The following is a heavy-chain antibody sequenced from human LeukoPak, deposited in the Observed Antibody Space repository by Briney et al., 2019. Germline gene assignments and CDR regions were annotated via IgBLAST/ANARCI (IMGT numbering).Heavy chain of an antibody. CDR2: IIPIFGTA. CDR1: GGTFSSYA. V-gene: IGHV1-69*05. CDR3: ARGVVPAAILGFDYYYYMDV. J-gene: IGHJ6*03. D-gene: IGHD2-2*01. Sequence: GASVKVSCKASGGTFSSYAISWVRQAPGQGLEWMGGIIPIFGTANHAQKFQGRVTITTDESTSTAYMELSSLRSEDTAVYYCARGVVPAAILGFDYYYYMDVWGKGTTVTVS.